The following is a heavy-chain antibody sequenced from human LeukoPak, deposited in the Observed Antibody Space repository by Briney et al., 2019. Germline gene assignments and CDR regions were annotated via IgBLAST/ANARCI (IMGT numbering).Heavy chain of an antibody. CDR2: LYRGGST. V-gene: IGHV3-53*01. CDR1: GFTVSSNY. Sequence: GGSLRLSCAASGFTVSSNYMNWVRQAPGKGLEWVSVLYRGGSTYYADSVKGRFTISRDTSKNTVYLQMNSLRAEDTAVYYCARGGARQLVENYFDHWGQGTLVTVSS. D-gene: IGHD6-13*01. J-gene: IGHJ4*02. CDR3: ARGGARQLVENYFDH.